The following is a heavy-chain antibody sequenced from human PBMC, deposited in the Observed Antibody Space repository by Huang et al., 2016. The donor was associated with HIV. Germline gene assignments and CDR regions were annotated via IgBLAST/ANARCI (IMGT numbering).Heavy chain of an antibody. D-gene: IGHD3-16*01. V-gene: IGHV4-34*01. CDR2: INHRGTT. Sequence: QVQLHQWGAGLLKPSETLSLTCAVDGGSFSSYYWNWIRQSPGKGLEWIGQINHRGTTTYNPSLKSRVTMSVDTSKNQFSLKLNAVTAADTAVYYCAREIMISFGGPFDPWGQGTLVTVSS. CDR1: GGSFSSYY. CDR3: AREIMISFGGPFDP. J-gene: IGHJ5*02.